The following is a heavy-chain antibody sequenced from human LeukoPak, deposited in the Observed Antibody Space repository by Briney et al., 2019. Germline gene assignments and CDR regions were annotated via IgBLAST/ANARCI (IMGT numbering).Heavy chain of an antibody. CDR2: ISGNGGDT. CDR3: ARDYYDSSGPWFDP. CDR1: GFTFSTYS. Sequence: PGGSLRLSCADTGFTFSTYSMSWVRQAPGKGLEWVSVISGNGGDTFYADSVKGRFTISRDNSKNTLYLQMNSLRAEDTAVYYCARDYYDSSGPWFDPWGQGTLVTVSS. D-gene: IGHD3-22*01. J-gene: IGHJ5*02. V-gene: IGHV3-23*01.